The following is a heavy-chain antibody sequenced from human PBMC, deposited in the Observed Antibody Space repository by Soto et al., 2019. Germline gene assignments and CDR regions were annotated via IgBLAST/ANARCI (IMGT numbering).Heavy chain of an antibody. Sequence: LSLTCTVSGGSIRSYYWSWIRQPPGKGLEWIGHIYYSGTTNYNPSLKSRITMSVDTSKNQFSLKLSSVTAADTAVYYCARAVETGGNWFDPWGQGTLVTVSS. CDR3: ARAVETGGNWFDP. D-gene: IGHD1-1*01. J-gene: IGHJ5*02. CDR1: GGSIRSYY. CDR2: IYYSGTT. V-gene: IGHV4-59*01.